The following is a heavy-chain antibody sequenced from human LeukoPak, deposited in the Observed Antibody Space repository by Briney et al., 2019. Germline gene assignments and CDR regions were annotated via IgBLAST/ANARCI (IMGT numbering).Heavy chain of an antibody. Sequence: GGSLRLSCAASGFTFSSYAMHWVRQAPGKGLEWVAVISYDGTNRYYVDSVKGRFTISRDNSKNTLYLQMNSLRAEDTAVYYCARDRRIGYKTSLAGYWGQGTLVTVSS. D-gene: IGHD5-24*01. J-gene: IGHJ4*02. CDR1: GFTFSSYA. V-gene: IGHV3-30-3*01. CDR3: ARDRRIGYKTSLAGY. CDR2: ISYDGTNR.